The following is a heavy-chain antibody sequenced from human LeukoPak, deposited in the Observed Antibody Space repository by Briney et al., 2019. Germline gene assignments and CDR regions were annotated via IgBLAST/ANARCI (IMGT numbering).Heavy chain of an antibody. J-gene: IGHJ4*02. CDR3: ARVSVAGDYFDY. CDR1: GLTFDDYG. V-gene: IGHV3-20*04. D-gene: IGHD6-19*01. Sequence: GGSLRLSCAASGLTFDDYGMSWVRQTPGKGLEWVSGINWNGGSTGYADSVKGRFTISRDNAKNSLYPQMNSLRAEDTALYYCARVSVAGDYFDYWGQGTLVTVSS. CDR2: INWNGGST.